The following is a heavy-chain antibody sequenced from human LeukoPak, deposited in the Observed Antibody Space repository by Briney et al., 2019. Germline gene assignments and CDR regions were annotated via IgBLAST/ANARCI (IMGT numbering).Heavy chain of an antibody. CDR3: AGGYSSPEYYYYMDV. CDR2: MNPNSGNT. J-gene: IGHJ6*03. CDR1: GYTFTSYD. V-gene: IGHV1-8*03. D-gene: IGHD6-13*01. Sequence: ASVKVSCKASGYTFTSYDINWVRQATGQGLEWMGWMNPNSGNTGYAQKFQGRVTITRNTSISTAYMELSRLRSDDTAVYYCAGGYSSPEYYYYMDVWGKGTTVTVSS.